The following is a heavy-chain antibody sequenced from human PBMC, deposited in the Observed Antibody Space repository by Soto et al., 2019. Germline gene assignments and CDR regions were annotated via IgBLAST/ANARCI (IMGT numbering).Heavy chain of an antibody. CDR3: ARGRYCLTGRCFPNWFDS. V-gene: IGHV4-30-4*01. Sequence: SETLSLTCSVSGDSISNLDYFWAWIRQPPGQALEYIGYIYKSATTYYNPSFESRVAISVDTSKSQFSLNVTSVTAADTAVYFCARGRYCLTGRCFPNWFDSWGQGALVTGSS. D-gene: IGHD7-27*01. CDR1: GDSISNLDYF. CDR2: IYKSATT. J-gene: IGHJ5*01.